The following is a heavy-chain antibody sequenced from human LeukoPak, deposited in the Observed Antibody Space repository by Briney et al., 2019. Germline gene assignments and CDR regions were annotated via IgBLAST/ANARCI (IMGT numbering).Heavy chain of an antibody. V-gene: IGHV3-30*02. D-gene: IGHD2-2*01. CDR2: IRYDGSNK. J-gene: IGHJ6*03. CDR1: GFTFSSYG. Sequence: GGSLRLSYAASGFTFSSYGMHWVRQAPGKGLEWVAFIRYDGSNKYYADSVKGRFTISRDNSKNTLYLQMNSLRAEDTAVYYCAKDQCSSTSCYYMDVWGKGTTVTVSS. CDR3: AKDQCSSTSCYYMDV.